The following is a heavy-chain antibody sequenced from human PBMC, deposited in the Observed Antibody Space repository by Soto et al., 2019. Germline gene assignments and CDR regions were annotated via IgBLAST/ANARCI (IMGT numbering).Heavy chain of an antibody. D-gene: IGHD2-15*01. Sequence: QVQLVESGGGVVQPGRSLRLSCAASGFTFSSYGMHRVRQAPGKGLEWVAVIWYDGSNKYYADSVKGRFTISRDNSKNTLYLQMNSLRAEDTAVYYCARDGYCSGGSCYSVPVFDYWGQGTLVTVS. CDR3: ARDGYCSGGSCYSVPVFDY. CDR1: GFTFSSYG. V-gene: IGHV3-33*01. CDR2: IWYDGSNK. J-gene: IGHJ4*02.